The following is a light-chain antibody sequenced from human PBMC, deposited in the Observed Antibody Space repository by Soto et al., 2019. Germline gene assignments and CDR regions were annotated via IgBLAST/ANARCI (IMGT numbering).Light chain of an antibody. CDR1: QSIDNY. V-gene: IGKV3D-15*01. CDR3: QQYNNWPPWT. Sequence: VMTQSPATLSVSPGERATLSCTASQSIDNYLAWYQQKPGQAPRLLIFDASNRASGIPARFSGSGSGADFTLTISSLEPEDFAVYYCQQYNNWPPWTFGQGTKVDIK. CDR2: DAS. J-gene: IGKJ1*01.